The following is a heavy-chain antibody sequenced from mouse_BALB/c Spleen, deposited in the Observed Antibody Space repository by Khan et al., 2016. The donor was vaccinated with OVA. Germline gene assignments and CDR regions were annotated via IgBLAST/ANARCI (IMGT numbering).Heavy chain of an antibody. J-gene: IGHJ4*01. CDR3: ARHEDGNDGYYDYAMDY. V-gene: IGHV1-62-2*01. D-gene: IGHD2-3*01. CDR2: FYPGSGTI. CDR1: GYTFTETI. Sequence: QVQLKQSGADLVKPGASVKLSCKASGYTFTETIIHWVKQRSGQGLEWIGWFYPGSGTINCNENFKDKATLTADKSSSTGYREISRLTSDDSAVYFCARHEDGNDGYYDYAMDYWGQGTSVTVSS.